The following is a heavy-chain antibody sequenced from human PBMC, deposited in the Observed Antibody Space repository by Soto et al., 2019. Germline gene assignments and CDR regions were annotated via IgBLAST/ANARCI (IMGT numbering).Heavy chain of an antibody. CDR3: ARVCIAARRPYGMDV. D-gene: IGHD6-6*01. J-gene: IGHJ6*02. CDR2: IYYSGST. Sequence: PSETLSLTCTVSGGSISSGGYYWSWIRQHPGKGLEWIGYIYYSGSTYYNPSLKSRVTIAVDTSKNQFSLKLGSVTAADTAVYYCARVCIAARRPYGMDVWGQGTTVTVSS. V-gene: IGHV4-31*03. CDR1: GGSISSGGYY.